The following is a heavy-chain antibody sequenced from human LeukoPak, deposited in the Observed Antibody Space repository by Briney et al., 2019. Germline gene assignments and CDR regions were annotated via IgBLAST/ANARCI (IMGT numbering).Heavy chain of an antibody. CDR2: ISAYNGNT. Sequence: GASVKVSCKASGYTFTSYGISWVRQAPGQGLEWMGWISAYNGNTNYAQKLQGRVTMTTDTSTSTAYMELRSLRSDDTAVYYCARDLGKPYCSSTSCPYNWLDPWGQGTLVTVSS. J-gene: IGHJ5*02. CDR3: ARDLGKPYCSSTSCPYNWLDP. V-gene: IGHV1-18*01. CDR1: GYTFTSYG. D-gene: IGHD2-2*01.